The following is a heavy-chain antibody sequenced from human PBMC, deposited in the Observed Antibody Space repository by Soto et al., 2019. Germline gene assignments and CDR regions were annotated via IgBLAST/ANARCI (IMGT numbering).Heavy chain of an antibody. Sequence: VSGPTLVNPTQPLTLTCTFSGFSLSTSGMCVSWLRQPPGKALEWLALIDWDDDKYYSTSLKTRLTISKDTSKNQVVLTVTNMDPVDTATYFCARLSYRSFNFDYWGQGTQVTVSS. V-gene: IGHV2-70*12. CDR2: IDWDDDK. CDR3: ARLSYRSFNFDY. CDR1: GFSLSTSGMC. D-gene: IGHD3-16*02. J-gene: IGHJ4*02.